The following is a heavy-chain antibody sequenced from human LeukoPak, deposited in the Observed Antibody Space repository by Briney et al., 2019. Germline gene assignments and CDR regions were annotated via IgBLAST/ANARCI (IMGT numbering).Heavy chain of an antibody. CDR2: INSDGSST. CDR3: ARATGTYYSLGY. J-gene: IGHJ4*02. Sequence: GGSLRLSCAASGFTFSSYWMHWVRHAPGKGLVWVSRINSDGSSTSYADSVKGRFTVSRDNAKNTLYLQMNSLRAEDTAVYYCARATGTYYSLGYWGQGTLVTVSS. V-gene: IGHV3-74*01. D-gene: IGHD1-26*01. CDR1: GFTFSSYW.